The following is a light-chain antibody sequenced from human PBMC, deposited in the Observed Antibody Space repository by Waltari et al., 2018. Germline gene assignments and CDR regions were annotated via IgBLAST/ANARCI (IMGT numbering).Light chain of an antibody. CDR3: QHYVRLPVT. V-gene: IGKV3D-15*01. J-gene: IGKJ1*01. CDR1: QSISGA. Sequence: VLTQSPSTLSVSPEERATCTCRASQSISGALAWYQQKPGQAPRLLIYGASNRATGIPDRFSGSGSGTEFSLTVSRLEPEDFAVYYCQHYVRLPVTFGQGTRVEI. CDR2: GAS.